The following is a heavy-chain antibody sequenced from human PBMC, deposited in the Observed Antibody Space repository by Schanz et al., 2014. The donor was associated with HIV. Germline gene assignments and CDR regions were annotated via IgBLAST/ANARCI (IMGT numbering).Heavy chain of an antibody. J-gene: IGHJ3*02. CDR3: ARDRGSISWMGRAFDI. Sequence: QVSLVQSGAEVKKPGASVRVSCEASGYDFGYLDINWVRQAPGQGLEWLGWINPGSGNTGYAQKFQGRVTMTRDTSISTAYMEVSRLRSDDTAVYYCARDRGSISWMGRAFDIWGQGTMVTVSS. D-gene: IGHD2-2*01. V-gene: IGHV1-8*01. CDR1: GYDFGYLD. CDR2: INPGSGNT.